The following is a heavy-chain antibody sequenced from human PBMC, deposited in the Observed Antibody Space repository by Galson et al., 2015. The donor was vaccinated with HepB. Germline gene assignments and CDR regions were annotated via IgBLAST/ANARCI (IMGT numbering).Heavy chain of an antibody. CDR2: IIPIFGIA. D-gene: IGHD4-17*01. CDR1: GGTFSSYA. Sequence: SVKVSCKASGGTFSSYAISWVRQAPGQGLEWMGGIIPIFGIANYAQKFQGRVTITADESTSTAYMELSSLRSEDTAVYYCARGTDYGEKTPFDYWGQGTLVTVSS. J-gene: IGHJ4*02. CDR3: ARGTDYGEKTPFDY. V-gene: IGHV1-69*13.